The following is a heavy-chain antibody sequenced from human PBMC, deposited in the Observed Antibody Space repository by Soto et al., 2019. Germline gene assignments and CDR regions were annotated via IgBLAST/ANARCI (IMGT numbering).Heavy chain of an antibody. D-gene: IGHD4-4*01. CDR3: ARGIRYDYSPSYYMDV. CDR2: INHSGST. V-gene: IGHV4-34*01. J-gene: IGHJ6*03. Sequence: SETLSLTCAVYGGSFSGYYWSWIRQPPGKGLEWIGEINHSGSTNYNPSLKSRVTISVDTSKNQFSLKLSSVTAADTAVYYCARGIRYDYSPSYYMDVWCKGPTVTVSS. CDR1: GGSFSGYY.